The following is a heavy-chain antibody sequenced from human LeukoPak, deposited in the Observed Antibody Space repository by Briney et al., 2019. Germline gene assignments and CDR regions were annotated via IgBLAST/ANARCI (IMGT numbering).Heavy chain of an antibody. J-gene: IGHJ4*02. CDR3: AREGSLSSIGAIGH. CDR2: INPGGLNT. CDR1: GYTFSSYY. Sequence: ASVKVSCKAPGYTFSSYYIQWVRQAPGQGLECMGRINPGGLNTNYAQRFQGRITMTRDTSTSTVYMELSRLRSEDTAVYYCAREGSLSSIGAIGHWGQGTLVTVSS. V-gene: IGHV1-46*01. D-gene: IGHD3-10*01.